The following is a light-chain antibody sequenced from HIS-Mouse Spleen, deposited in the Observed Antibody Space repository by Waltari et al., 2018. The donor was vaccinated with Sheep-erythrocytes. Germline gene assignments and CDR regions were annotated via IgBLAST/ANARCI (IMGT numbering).Light chain of an antibody. CDR1: QSLVYSDGNTY. CDR2: KVS. CDR3: MQGPHWPWT. Sequence: DVVMTQSPLSLPVTLGQPASISCRSSQSLVYSDGNTYLNWFQQRPGQSPRRLIYKVSNRDSGVPDRFSCSGSGTDFTLKISRVEAEDVGVYYCMQGPHWPWTFGQGTKVEIK. V-gene: IGKV2-30*01. J-gene: IGKJ1*01.